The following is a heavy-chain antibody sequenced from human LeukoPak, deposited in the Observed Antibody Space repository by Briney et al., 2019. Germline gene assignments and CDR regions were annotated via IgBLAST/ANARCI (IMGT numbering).Heavy chain of an antibody. Sequence: ASVKVSCKASGYTFTSYDINWVRQATGQGLEWMGWMNPNSGNTGYAQKFQGTVTMTRNTSIRTAYMELSSLRSEDTAVYYCAIDITKGPYNWFDPWGQGTLVTVSS. CDR3: AIDITKGPYNWFDP. D-gene: IGHD1-1*01. J-gene: IGHJ5*02. V-gene: IGHV1-8*01. CDR2: MNPNSGNT. CDR1: GYTFTSYD.